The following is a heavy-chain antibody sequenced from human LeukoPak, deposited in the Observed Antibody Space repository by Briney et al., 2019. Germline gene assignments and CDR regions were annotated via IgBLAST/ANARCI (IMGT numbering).Heavy chain of an antibody. D-gene: IGHD6-13*01. Sequence: SEALSLTCTVSGGSISTTGYYWAWIRQPPGKGLQWIASIYYSGSTYYNSSLKSRVTISVDTSKNQFSLKLSSMTAADTAVYYCASDKGYSNNYFDYWGQGTLVTVSS. CDR2: IYYSGST. CDR3: ASDKGYSNNYFDY. CDR1: GGSISTTGYY. V-gene: IGHV4-39*02. J-gene: IGHJ4*02.